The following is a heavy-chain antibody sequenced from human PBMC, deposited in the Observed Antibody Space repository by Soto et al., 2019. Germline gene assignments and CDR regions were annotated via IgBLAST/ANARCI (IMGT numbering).Heavy chain of an antibody. V-gene: IGHV1-18*01. CDR1: GYTFTSYG. D-gene: IGHD3-10*01. CDR2: ISAYNGNT. Sequence: QVQLVQSGAEVKKPGASVKVSCKASGYTFTSYGISWVRQAPGQGLEWMGWISAYNGNTNYAQKLQGRVTMTTDTSTSTAYMELRSLRSDDTAVYYCARDPITMVRGAYPDYFDYWGQGTLVTVSS. CDR3: ARDPITMVRGAYPDYFDY. J-gene: IGHJ4*02.